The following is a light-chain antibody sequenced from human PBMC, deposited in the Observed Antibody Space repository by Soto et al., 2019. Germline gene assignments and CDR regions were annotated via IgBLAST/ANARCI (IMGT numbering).Light chain of an antibody. CDR3: QQLNTYTWT. J-gene: IGKJ1*01. V-gene: IGKV1-17*01. Sequence: IEFTQSPSSLSASVGDRLSITCRASQVITNDLGWYQQKPGKAPKRLIYAASTLQSGVPSRFGSSGAGAVCTRTISSLQHEDVVTYCCQQLNTYTWTFGQGTKVDIK. CDR1: QVITND. CDR2: AAS.